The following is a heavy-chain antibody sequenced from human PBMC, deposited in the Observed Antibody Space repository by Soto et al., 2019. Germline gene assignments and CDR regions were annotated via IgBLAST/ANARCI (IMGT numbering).Heavy chain of an antibody. D-gene: IGHD3-10*01. V-gene: IGHV1-46*01. J-gene: IGHJ3*02. CDR1: GYTFTRYN. CDR3: ARDLPRDLVRGSFDI. CDR2: IDTRGGST. Sequence: QAQLVQSGAEVKKPGASANISCKASGYTFTRYNIHWVRQAPGQGLEWMGIIDTRGGSTDYTQRFQGRGTMTRDTSTGTVYMHLSSLGSEDTAIYYCARDLPRDLVRGSFDIWGQGTMVTVSS.